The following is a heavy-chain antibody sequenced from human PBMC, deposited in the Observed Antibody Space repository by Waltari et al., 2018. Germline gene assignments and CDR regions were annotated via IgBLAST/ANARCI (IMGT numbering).Heavy chain of an antibody. CDR2: LDPEDGET. J-gene: IGHJ4*02. D-gene: IGHD3-10*01. CDR1: GYTLADLS. Sequence: QVQLVQSGAEVKKPGASVKVSCKVSGYTLADLSMPWVRQAPGKGLEWMGGLDPEDGETIYAQKFQGRVTMTEDTSTDTAYMELSSLRSEDTAVYYCATFSRSGSSFDYWGQGTLVTVSS. CDR3: ATFSRSGSSFDY. V-gene: IGHV1-24*01.